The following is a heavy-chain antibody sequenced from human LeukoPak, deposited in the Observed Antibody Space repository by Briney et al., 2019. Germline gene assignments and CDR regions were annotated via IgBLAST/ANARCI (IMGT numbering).Heavy chain of an antibody. J-gene: IGHJ4*02. CDR2: ISWNSGSI. D-gene: IGHD5-12*01. Sequence: PGGSLRLSCAASGFTFDDYAMHWVRQAPGKGLEWVSGISWNSGSIGYADSVKGRFTISRDNAKNSLYLQMDSLRAEDTALDYCAKDKLDIVATITIGYFDYWGQGTLVTVSS. V-gene: IGHV3-9*01. CDR3: AKDKLDIVATITIGYFDY. CDR1: GFTFDDYA.